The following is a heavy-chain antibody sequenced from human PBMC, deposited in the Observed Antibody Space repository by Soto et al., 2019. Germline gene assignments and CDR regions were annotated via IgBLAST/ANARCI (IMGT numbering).Heavy chain of an antibody. D-gene: IGHD4-17*01. Sequence: QVQLVESGGGWVKPGWSLRLSCSASGFTFSDYYMRWIRQSPGKGLVRVSYMSSSGSTIYYADSVKGRFTISRDNAKNSLYLHRKSLRAEDTAVYYCASHPVTPHYGMDVCGQGTTVTVSS. J-gene: IGHJ6*02. CDR3: ASHPVTPHYGMDV. V-gene: IGHV3-11*01. CDR1: GFTFSDYY. CDR2: MSSSGSTI.